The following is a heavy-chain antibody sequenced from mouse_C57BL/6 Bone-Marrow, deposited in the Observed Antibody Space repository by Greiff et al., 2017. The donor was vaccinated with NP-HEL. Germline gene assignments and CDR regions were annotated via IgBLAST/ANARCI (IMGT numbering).Heavy chain of an antibody. D-gene: IGHD4-1*01. CDR2: ITHSGET. J-gene: IGHJ3*01. CDR1: GFPITSGYY. CDR3: AGGSNSLFAY. V-gene: IGHV12-3*01. Sequence: QVQLQQSGPGLVKPSQSLFLTCSITGFPITSGYYWIWIRQSPGKPLEWMGYITHSGETFYNPSLQSPISITRETSKNQFFLQLNSVTTEDTAMYYCAGGSNSLFAYWGQGTLVTVSA.